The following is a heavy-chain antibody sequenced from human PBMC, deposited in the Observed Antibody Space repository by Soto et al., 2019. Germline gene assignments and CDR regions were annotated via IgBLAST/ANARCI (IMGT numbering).Heavy chain of an antibody. V-gene: IGHV1-46*03. CDR3: ARPPYPGCINAACYPRDY. D-gene: IGHD2-8*01. CDR2: INPSGGST. Sequence: QVQLVQSGAEVKKPGASVKISCKASGYTFTSYYMHWVRQAPGQGLEWMGIINPSGGSTNYVQKLQGRVAMTRDTSTSTVYMELNSLRSEDTAVYYCARPPYPGCINAACYPRDYWGQGTLVTVSS. CDR1: GYTFTSYY. J-gene: IGHJ4*02.